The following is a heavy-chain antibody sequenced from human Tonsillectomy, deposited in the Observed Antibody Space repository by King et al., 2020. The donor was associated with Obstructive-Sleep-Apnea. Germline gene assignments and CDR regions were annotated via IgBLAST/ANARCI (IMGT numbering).Heavy chain of an antibody. CDR3: TRAPEGNWFDP. V-gene: IGHV3-73*02. J-gene: IGHJ5*02. Sequence: VQLVESGGGLVQPGGSLKLSCAASGFTFSGSAMHCVHPASGKGLGGVGRIISKAKRYATAYAASGKGRLTTSRDDSKETGYLQMNSLKTEDTAVYDCTRAPEGNWFDPWGQGTLVTVSS. CDR2: IISKAKRYAT. CDR1: GFTFSGSA.